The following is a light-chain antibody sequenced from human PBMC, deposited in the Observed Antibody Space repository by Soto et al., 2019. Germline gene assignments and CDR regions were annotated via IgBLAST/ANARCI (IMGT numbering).Light chain of an antibody. CDR1: RSDVGAYNY. V-gene: IGLV2-14*01. CDR2: EVT. Sequence: QSALTQPASVSGSPGQSIAISCTGTRSDVGAYNYVSWYQQHPGKAPKLMISEVTNRPSGVSDRFSGSKSGNTASLTISGLQAEDEADYYCCSYAGSTSLVFGGGTKLTVL. J-gene: IGLJ2*01. CDR3: CSYAGSTSLV.